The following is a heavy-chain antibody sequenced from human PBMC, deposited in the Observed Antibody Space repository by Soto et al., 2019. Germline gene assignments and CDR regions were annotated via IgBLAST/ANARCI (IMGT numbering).Heavy chain of an antibody. D-gene: IGHD6-19*01. V-gene: IGHV3-30*18. CDR2: VSHDGRNT. CDR3: AKGGRQWLVTSDFNY. J-gene: IGHJ4*02. Sequence: GGSLRHSCASSGFTFSDYAMHWVRQAPGKGLEWVAVVSHDGRNTHYADSVKGRFTISRDSSKNTVSLEMTSLRAEDTAVYYCAKGGRQWLVTSDFNYWGQGALVTVSS. CDR1: GFTFSDYA.